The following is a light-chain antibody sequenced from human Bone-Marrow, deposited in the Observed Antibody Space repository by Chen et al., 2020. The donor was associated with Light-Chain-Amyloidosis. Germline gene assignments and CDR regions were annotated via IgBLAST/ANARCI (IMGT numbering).Light chain of an antibody. CDR3: SSYTITNTPV. J-gene: IGLJ1*01. CDR2: EVT. Sequence: QSALTQPASVSGSPGQSITISCTGTSSDVGGDNHVSWYQQHPDKAPKLMIYEVTNRPSLVPDRFSGSKSYNTASLTISGLQTEDEGDYFRSSYTITNTPVFGSGTRVTVL. V-gene: IGLV2-14*01. CDR1: SSDVGGDNH.